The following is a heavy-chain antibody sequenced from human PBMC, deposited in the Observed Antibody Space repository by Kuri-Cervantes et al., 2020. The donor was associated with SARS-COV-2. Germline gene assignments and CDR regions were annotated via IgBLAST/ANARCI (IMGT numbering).Heavy chain of an antibody. D-gene: IGHD3-22*01. V-gene: IGHV3-74*01. CDR1: GFTLSSYW. J-gene: IGHJ4*02. Sequence: GGSLRLSCAASGFTLSSYWMHWVRQAQGKGLVWVSRINSDGSSTSYADSVKGRLTISRDNAKNTLYLQMNSLRAEDTAVYYCATQGTIYYYDTLWGQGTLVTVSS. CDR3: ATQGTIYYYDTL. CDR2: INSDGSST.